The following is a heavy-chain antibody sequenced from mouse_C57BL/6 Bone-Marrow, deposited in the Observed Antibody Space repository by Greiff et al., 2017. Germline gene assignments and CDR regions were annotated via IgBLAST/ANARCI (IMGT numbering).Heavy chain of an antibody. D-gene: IGHD1-1*01. J-gene: IGHJ1*03. Sequence: EVKLVESGGGLVKPGGSLKLSCAASGFTFSSYTMSWVRQTPEKRLQWVAAISGGGGNTYYPDSVKGRFTISRDNDKNILYLQMSSLRSEDAALYYCSRQVTTGLGTRYFDVWGTGTTVTVSS. CDR2: ISGGGGNT. CDR3: SRQVTTGLGTRYFDV. V-gene: IGHV5-9*01. CDR1: GFTFSSYT.